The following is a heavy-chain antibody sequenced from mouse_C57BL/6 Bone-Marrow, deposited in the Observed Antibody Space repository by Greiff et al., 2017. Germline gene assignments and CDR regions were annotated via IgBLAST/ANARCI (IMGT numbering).Heavy chain of an antibody. V-gene: IGHV1-69*01. CDR3: ARGSKVVDGYFDV. Sequence: VQLQQPGTELVMPGASVKLSCKASGYTFTSYWMHWVKQRPGQGLEWIGEIDPSDSSTNYNEKFKSKSTLTVDKSSSTAYMQLSSLTSEDSAVYDCARGSKVVDGYFDVGGRGTTVTVSA. J-gene: IGHJ1*03. D-gene: IGHD1-1*01. CDR1: GYTFTSYW. CDR2: IDPSDSST.